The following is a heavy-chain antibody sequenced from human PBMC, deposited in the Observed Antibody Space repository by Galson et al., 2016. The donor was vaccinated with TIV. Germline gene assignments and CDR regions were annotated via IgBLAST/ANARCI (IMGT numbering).Heavy chain of an antibody. CDR3: ARVYADYYFDY. V-gene: IGHV3-30*09. CDR1: GFTFNSYP. Sequence: CAASGFTFNSYPMHWVRQAPGKGLEWVAYISFDGSEKYYADAVKGRFAISRDKSKNTLYLQMNSLRSDDTALYYCARVYADYYFDYWGQGILVTVSS. CDR2: ISFDGSEK. J-gene: IGHJ4*02. D-gene: IGHD5/OR15-5a*01.